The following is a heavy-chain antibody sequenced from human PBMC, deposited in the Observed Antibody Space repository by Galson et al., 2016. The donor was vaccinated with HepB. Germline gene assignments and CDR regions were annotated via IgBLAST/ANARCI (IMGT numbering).Heavy chain of an antibody. D-gene: IGHD6-19*01. CDR1: GFSFSNYD. CDR2: IYTAGDT. Sequence: SLRLSCAAPGFSFSNYDMYWVRQAPGKGLEWVSSIYTAGDTYYEDSVEGRFTVSRENAKDALYLHMNSLRAGDTAVYYCVRGSYSSDWYRTSAYDFGMDVWGKGTPVTVSS. V-gene: IGHV3-13*01. J-gene: IGHJ6*04. CDR3: VRGSYSSDWYRTSAYDFGMDV.